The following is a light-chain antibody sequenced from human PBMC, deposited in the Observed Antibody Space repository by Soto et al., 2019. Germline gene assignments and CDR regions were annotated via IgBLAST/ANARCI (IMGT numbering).Light chain of an antibody. CDR1: SSNIGNNY. J-gene: IGLJ3*02. Sequence: QSVLTQPPSVSAAPGQKVTISCSGSSSNIGNNYVSWYQQLPGTAPKLLIYENNKRPSGIPDRFSGSKSGTSATLGITGLQTVDEADYYCGTWDSSLSAWVFGGGTQLTVL. V-gene: IGLV1-51*02. CDR3: GTWDSSLSAWV. CDR2: ENN.